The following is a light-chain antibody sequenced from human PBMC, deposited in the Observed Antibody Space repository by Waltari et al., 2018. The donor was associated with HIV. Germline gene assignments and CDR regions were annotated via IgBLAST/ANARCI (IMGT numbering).Light chain of an antibody. J-gene: IGLJ2*01. CDR2: EVS. Sequence: QSALTQPASVSGSPGQSIPISCTGTSSDVGGSNYVSWYQQHPGKAPKLMIYEVSNRPSGVSNRFSGSKSGNTASLTISGLQAGDEADYYCSSYTSSSTRVVFGGGTKLTVL. CDR1: SSDVGGSNY. CDR3: SSYTSSSTRVV. V-gene: IGLV2-14*01.